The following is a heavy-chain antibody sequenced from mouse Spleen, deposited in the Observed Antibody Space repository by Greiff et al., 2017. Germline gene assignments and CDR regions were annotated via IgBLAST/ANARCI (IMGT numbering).Heavy chain of an antibody. V-gene: IGHV2-5*01. Sequence: VKLVESGPGLVQPSQSLSITCTVSGFSLTSYGVHWVRQSPGKGLEWLGVIWRGGSTDYNAAFMSRLSITKDNSKSQVFFKMNSLQADDTAIYYCAKNPNSLLRLRAMDYWGQGTSVTVSS. J-gene: IGHJ4*01. CDR3: AKNPNSLLRLRAMDY. CDR2: IWRGGST. CDR1: GFSLTSYG. D-gene: IGHD1-2*01.